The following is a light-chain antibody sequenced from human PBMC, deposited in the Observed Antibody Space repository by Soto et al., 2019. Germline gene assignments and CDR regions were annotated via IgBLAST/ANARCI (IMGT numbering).Light chain of an antibody. CDR3: CSLTNGATWV. CDR2: EAS. J-gene: IGLJ3*02. Sequence: VLTQPASVSGSPGQSITISCTGTNSDVGSHNFVSWYQQYPGKAPKLLIYEASKRPSGLSNRFSGSKSGNTASLTISGLQAEDEADYYCCSLTNGATWVFGGGTKVTVL. CDR1: NSDVGSHNF. V-gene: IGLV2-23*01.